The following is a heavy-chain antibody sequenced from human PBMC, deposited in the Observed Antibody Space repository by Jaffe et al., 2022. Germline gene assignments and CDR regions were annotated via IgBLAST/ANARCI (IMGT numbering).Heavy chain of an antibody. CDR3: ARHRDCGSAPCYASFDN. CDR2: ITSSGSYM. Sequence: EVQLVESGGGLVKPGGSLKLSCAASGFTFTAYTMNWVRQAPGKGLEWLSSITSSGSYMYYADSLKGRFTISRDNAKNSLYLQMNSLSAEDTAVYFCARHRDCGSAPCYASFDNWGQGTLVTVSS. V-gene: IGHV3-21*01. D-gene: IGHD2-2*01. CDR1: GFTFTAYT. J-gene: IGHJ4*02.